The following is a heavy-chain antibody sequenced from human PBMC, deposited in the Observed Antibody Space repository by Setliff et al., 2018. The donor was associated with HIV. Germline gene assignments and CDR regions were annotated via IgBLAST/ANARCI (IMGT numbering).Heavy chain of an antibody. CDR1: GYNFTSHD. CDR3: ARTLPQYTNLFDY. D-gene: IGHD5-18*01. V-gene: IGHV1-8*01. J-gene: IGHJ4*02. CDR2: MNPKSGNT. Sequence: ASVKVSCKASGYNFTSHDINWVRQAPGQGLEWMGWMNPKSGNTGYARKFQGRVTMTRKTSISTAYMELRSLRSDDTAVYYCARTLPQYTNLFDYWGQGTLVTVSS.